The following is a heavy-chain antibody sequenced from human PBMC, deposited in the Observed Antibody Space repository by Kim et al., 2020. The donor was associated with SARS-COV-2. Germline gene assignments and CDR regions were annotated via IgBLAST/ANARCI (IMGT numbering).Heavy chain of an antibody. D-gene: IGHD2-2*01. CDR3: AKEGNTAAGTLAEYFQH. J-gene: IGHJ1*01. Sequence: GGSLILSCAASGFTFSTYAMSWVRQAPGKGLEWVSAISGSGGSTYYADSVKGRFTISRDNSRNTLYVQMNSLRAEDTAVYYCAKEGNTAAGTLAEYFQHWGQGTLVTVSS. CDR1: GFTFSTYA. CDR2: ISGSGGST. V-gene: IGHV3-23*01.